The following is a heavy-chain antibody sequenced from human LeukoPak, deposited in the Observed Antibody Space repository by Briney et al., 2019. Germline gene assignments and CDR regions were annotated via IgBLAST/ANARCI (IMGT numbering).Heavy chain of an antibody. V-gene: IGHV4-59*01. CDR2: IYYSGST. D-gene: IGHD6-13*01. CDR3: ARVPIGAGTYCFFDL. Sequence: SETLSLTCTVSGGSITSYYWSWIRQPPGKGPEWIGYIYYSGSTNYNPSLKSRATISVDTSKNQFSLKLSSVTAADTAVFYCARVPIGAGTYCFFDLWGRGTLVTVSS. J-gene: IGHJ2*01. CDR1: GGSITSYY.